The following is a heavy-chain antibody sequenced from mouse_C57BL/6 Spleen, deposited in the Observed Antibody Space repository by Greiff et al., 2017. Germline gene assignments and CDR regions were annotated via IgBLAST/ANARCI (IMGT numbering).Heavy chain of an antibody. Sequence: VQLQQSGPELVKPGASVKIPCKASGYTFTDYNMDWVKQSHGKSLEWIGDINPNNGGTIYNQKFKGKATLTVDKSSSTAYMELRSLTSEDTAVYYWARLVYYYGSSPYWYCDVWGTGTTVTVSS. CDR2: INPNNGGT. D-gene: IGHD1-1*01. CDR3: ARLVYYYGSSPYWYCDV. V-gene: IGHV1-18*01. J-gene: IGHJ1*03. CDR1: GYTFTDYN.